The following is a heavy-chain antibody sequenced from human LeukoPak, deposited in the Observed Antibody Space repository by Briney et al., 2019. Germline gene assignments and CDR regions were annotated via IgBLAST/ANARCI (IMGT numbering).Heavy chain of an antibody. V-gene: IGHV3-48*01. J-gene: IGHJ6*03. CDR3: ARVRAGYYYMDV. CDR2: ISSSGSTI. Sequence: GGSLRLSCAASGFTFSSYSMNWVRQAPGKGLEWVSYISSSGSTIYYADSVKGRFTISRENAKNSLYLQMNSLRAGDTAVYYCARVRAGYYYMDVWGKGTTVTISS. CDR1: GFTFSSYS.